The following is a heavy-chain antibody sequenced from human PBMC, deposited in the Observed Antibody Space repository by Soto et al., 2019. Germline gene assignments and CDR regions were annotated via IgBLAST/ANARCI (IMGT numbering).Heavy chain of an antibody. CDR3: AREHSLVDSSSSPHFDY. J-gene: IGHJ4*02. V-gene: IGHV1-3*01. D-gene: IGHD6-6*01. Sequence: ASLKVSCKASGYTFTIYAMHWVRRAPGQRLEWMGWINAGNGNTKYSQKFQGRVTITRDTSASTAYMELSSLRSEDTAVYYCAREHSLVDSSSSPHFDYWGQGTLVTVSS. CDR2: INAGNGNT. CDR1: GYTFTIYA.